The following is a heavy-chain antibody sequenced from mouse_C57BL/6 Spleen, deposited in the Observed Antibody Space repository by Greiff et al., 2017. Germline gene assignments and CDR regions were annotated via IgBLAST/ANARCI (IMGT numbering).Heavy chain of an antibody. D-gene: IGHD2-4*01. Sequence: QVQLQQSGAELVRPGASVKLSCKASGYTFTDYYINWVKQRPGQGLEWIARIYPGSGNTYYNEKFKGKATLTAEKSYSTAYMPLSSLTSEDSAVYFWARDEDYDGYYAMDYWGQGTSVTVSS. J-gene: IGHJ4*01. CDR2: IYPGSGNT. V-gene: IGHV1-76*01. CDR1: GYTFTDYY. CDR3: ARDEDYDGYYAMDY.